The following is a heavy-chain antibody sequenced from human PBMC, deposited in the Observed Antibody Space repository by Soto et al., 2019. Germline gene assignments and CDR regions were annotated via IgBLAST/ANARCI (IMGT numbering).Heavy chain of an antibody. D-gene: IGHD2-2*01. J-gene: IGHJ6*03. CDR2: ISSSSSTI. V-gene: IGHV3-48*01. CDR3: SRTAVPSWGYYYYYMDV. CDR1: GFTFSSYS. Sequence: GGSLRLSCAASGFTFSSYSMNWVRQAPGKGLEWVSSISSSSSTIYYADSVKGRFTISRDNAKNSLYLQMNSLRAEDTAEYYSSRTAVPSWGYYYYYMDVWGKGTTVTVSS.